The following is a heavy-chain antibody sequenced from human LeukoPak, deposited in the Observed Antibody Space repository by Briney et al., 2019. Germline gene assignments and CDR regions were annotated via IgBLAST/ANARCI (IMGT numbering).Heavy chain of an antibody. D-gene: IGHD6-13*01. J-gene: IGHJ4*02. CDR3: ARVAAAGNYYFDY. CDR1: GYSISSGYY. CDR2: IYHSGSI. V-gene: IGHV4-38-2*02. Sequence: SETLSLTCTVSGYSISSGYYWGWIRQPPGKGLEWIGSIYHSGSIYYNPSLKSRVTISVDTSKNQFSLKLSSVTAADTAVYYCARVAAAGNYYFDYWGQGTLVTVSS.